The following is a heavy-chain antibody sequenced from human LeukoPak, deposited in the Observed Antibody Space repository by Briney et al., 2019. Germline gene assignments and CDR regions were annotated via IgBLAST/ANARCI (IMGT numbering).Heavy chain of an antibody. Sequence: GGSLRLSCAASGFTFSSYGMHWVRQTPGKGLDWVTFIRYDGSNAYYADSVKGRFTISRDNSKNTLYLQMSSLRADDTAVYYCAKDNSRGTFFFDYWGQGILVTVSS. CDR3: AKDNSRGTFFFDY. CDR1: GFTFSSYG. V-gene: IGHV3-30*02. D-gene: IGHD2/OR15-2a*01. CDR2: IRYDGSNA. J-gene: IGHJ4*02.